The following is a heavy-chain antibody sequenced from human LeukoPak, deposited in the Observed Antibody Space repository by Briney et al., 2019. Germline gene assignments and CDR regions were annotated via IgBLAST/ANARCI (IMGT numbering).Heavy chain of an antibody. V-gene: IGHV4-4*02. CDR1: GGSISSSNW. D-gene: IGHD1-14*01. CDR3: ARDPQRGVNHPIPNWFDP. CDR2: IYHSGST. Sequence: PSETLSLTCAVSGGSISSSNWWSWVRQPPGKGLEWIGEIYHSGSTNYNPSLRSRVTISVDTSKNQFSLKLSSVTAADTAVYYCARDPQRGVNHPIPNWFDPWGQGTLVTVSS. J-gene: IGHJ5*02.